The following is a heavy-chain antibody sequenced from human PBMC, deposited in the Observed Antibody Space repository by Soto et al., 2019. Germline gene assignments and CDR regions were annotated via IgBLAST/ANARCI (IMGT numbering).Heavy chain of an antibody. V-gene: IGHV3-23*01. Sequence: GESLKISCAASGFTFSSYAMSWVRQAPGKGLEWVSAISGSGGSTYYADSVKGRFTISRDNSKNTLYLQMNSLRAEDTAVYYCAKGDVLLWFGELAFDIWGQGTMVTVSS. J-gene: IGHJ3*02. CDR2: ISGSGGST. CDR3: AKGDVLLWFGELAFDI. CDR1: GFTFSSYA. D-gene: IGHD3-10*01.